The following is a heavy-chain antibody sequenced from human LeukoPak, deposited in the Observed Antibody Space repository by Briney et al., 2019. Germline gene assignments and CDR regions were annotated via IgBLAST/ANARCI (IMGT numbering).Heavy chain of an antibody. CDR1: GFTFSSYA. V-gene: IGHV3-23*01. CDR3: ARDYTGYFP. D-gene: IGHD3-9*01. J-gene: IGHJ5*02. Sequence: GGSLRLSCAASGFTFSSYAMSWFRQTPGRGLEWVSAIDGSGGSTYYADSVKGRFTISRDNSKNTLYLQMNSLRAEDTAVYYCARDYTGYFPWGQGTLVIVSS. CDR2: IDGSGGST.